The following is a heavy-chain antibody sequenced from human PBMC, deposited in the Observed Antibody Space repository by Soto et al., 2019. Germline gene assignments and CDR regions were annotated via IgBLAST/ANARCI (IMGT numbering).Heavy chain of an antibody. Sequence: SETLSLTCTVSGGSISSSGYYWGWIRQPPGKGLEWIGSIYYSGSTHYNPSLKSRATISIDTSRNLFSLNLSSGTAADTAVYYCARLQNVVRQFDWQMRTFFFDYWGQGTLVTVS. CDR3: ARLQNVVRQFDWQMRTFFFDY. CDR2: IYYSGST. CDR1: GGSISSSGYY. D-gene: IGHD3-9*01. V-gene: IGHV4-39*01. J-gene: IGHJ4*02.